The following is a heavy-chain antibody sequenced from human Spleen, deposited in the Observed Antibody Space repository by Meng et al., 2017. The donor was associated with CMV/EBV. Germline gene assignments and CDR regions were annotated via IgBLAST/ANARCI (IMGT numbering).Heavy chain of an antibody. CDR1: AYTFTNYG. D-gene: IGHD6-19*01. J-gene: IGHJ4*02. V-gene: IGHV1-18*01. CDR2: ISAYNGDT. Sequence: ASVKVSCKASAYTFTNYGITWVRQAPGQGLEWMGWISAYNGDTNYAQKFQGRVTMTTDTSTSTGYMELRSLTSDDTAVYFCSRDTAFVPGPIYYFDYWGQGTLVTVSS. CDR3: SRDTAFVPGPIYYFDY.